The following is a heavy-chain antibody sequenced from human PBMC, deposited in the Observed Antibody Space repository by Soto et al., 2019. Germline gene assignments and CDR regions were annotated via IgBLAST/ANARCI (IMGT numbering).Heavy chain of an antibody. D-gene: IGHD3-3*01. V-gene: IGHV4-34*01. CDR3: ARGIYDFWSSYDTWFDP. J-gene: IGHJ5*02. CDR2: INHSRRT. Sequence: SETLSLTYAVYGGSFTGYYWSWLRQPPGKGPEWIGEINHSRRTNYNPSLKSRVTISVDTSKDQFSLKLSSVTAADTAVYYCARGIYDFWSSYDTWFDPWGQGTLVTVSS. CDR1: GGSFTGYY.